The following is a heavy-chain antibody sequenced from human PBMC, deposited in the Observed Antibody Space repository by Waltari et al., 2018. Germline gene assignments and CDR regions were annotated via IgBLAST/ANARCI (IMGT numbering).Heavy chain of an antibody. Sequence: EVQLVESGGGLVQPGGSLRLSCAASGFTFSSYSLNLVRQAPGKGLEWVAYISSSSSTIYYADSVKGRFTITRDNAKNSLYLQMNSLRAEDTAVYYCARDLGDSRPFDYWGQGTLVTVSS. D-gene: IGHD3-22*01. V-gene: IGHV3-48*04. CDR2: ISSSSSTI. CDR3: ARDLGDSRPFDY. CDR1: GFTFSSYS. J-gene: IGHJ4*02.